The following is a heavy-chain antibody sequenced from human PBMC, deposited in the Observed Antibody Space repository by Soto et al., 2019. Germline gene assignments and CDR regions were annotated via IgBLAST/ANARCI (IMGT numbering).Heavy chain of an antibody. V-gene: IGHV1-69*12. CDR3: ARDLDPWYGSNSLSLNY. Sequence: QVQLVQSGAEVKKPGSSVKVSCKASGGTFSTYGINWVRQAPGQGLEWMGGIIPMFGTTNYAQKFQGRVTIAADESTSSDYMELSSLRSEDTAVYYCARDLDPWYGSNSLSLNYWGQRTLVTVAS. CDR2: IIPMFGTT. J-gene: IGHJ4*02. D-gene: IGHD4-4*01. CDR1: GGTFSTYG.